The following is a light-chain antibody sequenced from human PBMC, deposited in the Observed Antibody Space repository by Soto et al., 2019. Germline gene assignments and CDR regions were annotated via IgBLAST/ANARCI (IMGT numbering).Light chain of an antibody. J-gene: IGKJ3*01. CDR3: QLDNDWPFT. CDR1: QSVSVN. Sequence: EIVMTLSPGTLCVSPGERATLSCGASQSVSVNLAWYQQKPGQAPRLLIYGVSTRATGIPARFSGSESGTEFTLTISSLQSEDFAVYYCQLDNDWPFTFAPGGKVDIK. V-gene: IGKV3-15*01. CDR2: GVS.